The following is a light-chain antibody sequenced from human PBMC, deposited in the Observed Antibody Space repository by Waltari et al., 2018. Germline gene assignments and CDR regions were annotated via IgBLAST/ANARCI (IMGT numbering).Light chain of an antibody. J-gene: IGKJ4*01. CDR2: AAS. CDR3: QQSYSTLALT. CDR1: QSISDY. Sequence: DVQLTQSPSSLSASVGDRVTITCRASQSISDYLNWYQVKPGNAPSLLIYAASSLQSGVPSRFSGRGSGTDFTLTISSLQPEDFASYYCQQSYSTLALTFGGGTKVE. V-gene: IGKV1-39*01.